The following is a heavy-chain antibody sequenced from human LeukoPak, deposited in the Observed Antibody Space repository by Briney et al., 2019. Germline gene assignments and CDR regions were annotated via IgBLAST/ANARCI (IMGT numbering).Heavy chain of an antibody. Sequence: GGTLRLSCAASGFTFSSYAMSWVRQAPGKGLEWVSAISGSGGSTYYADSVKGRFTISRDNSKNTLYLQMNSLRAEDTAVYYCAKDLESIAAAGTPSPPSFDYWGQGTLVTVSS. J-gene: IGHJ4*02. V-gene: IGHV3-23*01. CDR2: ISGSGGST. CDR1: GFTFSSYA. D-gene: IGHD6-13*01. CDR3: AKDLESIAAAGTPSPPSFDY.